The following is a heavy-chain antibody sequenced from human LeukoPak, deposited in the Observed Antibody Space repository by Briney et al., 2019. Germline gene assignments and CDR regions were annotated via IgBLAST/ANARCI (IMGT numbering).Heavy chain of an antibody. CDR3: AKLGGHPLHNYYVGV. CDR1: GFTFSSYA. D-gene: IGHD3-16*01. V-gene: IGHV3-23*01. Sequence: GGSLRLSCAASGFTFSSYAMSWVRQAPGKGLEWVSGILDSGYSTYYANSVKGRFTIARDNSNNTLYLQMNSLRAEDTAVYYCAKLGGHPLHNYYVGVWGKGTTVAVSS. CDR2: ILDSGYST. J-gene: IGHJ6*03.